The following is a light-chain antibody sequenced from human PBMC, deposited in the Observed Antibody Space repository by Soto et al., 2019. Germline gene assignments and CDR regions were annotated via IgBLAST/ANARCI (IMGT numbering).Light chain of an antibody. Sequence: EIVMTQSPATLSVSPGDRVTLSCRASQSVRSNSAWYQQKPGQVPRLLIYGASTRATGIPARFSGSGYETEFTLTISSLQSEDFAVYYCQQYNTWPLTFGGGTKVDI. CDR3: QQYNTWPLT. V-gene: IGKV3-15*01. CDR1: QSVRSN. J-gene: IGKJ4*01. CDR2: GAS.